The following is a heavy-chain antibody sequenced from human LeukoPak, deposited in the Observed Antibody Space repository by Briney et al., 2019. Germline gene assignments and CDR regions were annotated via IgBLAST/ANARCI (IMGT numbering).Heavy chain of an antibody. CDR2: IYTSGST. V-gene: IGHV4-4*08. D-gene: IGHD3-3*01. J-gene: IGHJ5*02. CDR3: ARWDFWSGYAADP. CDR1: GGSISSYY. Sequence: SETLSLTCTVSGGSISSYYWSWIRQPPGKGLEWIGRIYTSGSTNYNPSLKSRVTISVDTSKNQFSLKLSSVTAADTAVYYCARWDFWSGYAADPWGQGTLVTVSS.